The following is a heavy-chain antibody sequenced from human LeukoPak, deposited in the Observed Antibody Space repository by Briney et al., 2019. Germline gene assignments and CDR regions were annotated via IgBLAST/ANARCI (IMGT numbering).Heavy chain of an antibody. J-gene: IGHJ4*02. V-gene: IGHV1-2*02. CDR2: INPNSGGT. D-gene: IGHD2-2*01. CDR1: GYTFTGYY. Sequence: VASVKVSCKASGYTFTGYYMHWVRQAPGQGLEWMGWINPNSGGTNYAQKFQGRVTVTRDTSISTAYMELSRLRSDDTAVYYCARLPAGYCSSTSCLNFDYWGQGTLVTVSS. CDR3: ARLPAGYCSSTSCLNFDY.